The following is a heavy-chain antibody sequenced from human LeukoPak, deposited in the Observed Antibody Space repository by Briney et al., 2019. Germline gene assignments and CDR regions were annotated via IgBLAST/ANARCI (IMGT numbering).Heavy chain of an antibody. J-gene: IGHJ4*02. V-gene: IGHV1-2*02. D-gene: IGHD4-17*01. CDR1: GYTLSGSY. Sequence: ASVKVSCKASGYTLSGSYMHWGRQAPAQGPEGMVWINPNSGTNYAKRLLDTDTMTRDTYISTAYMELTRLRSEDTAVYYCARGKMNGDDFDYWGQGTLVTVSS. CDR3: ARGKMNGDDFDY. CDR2: INPNSGT.